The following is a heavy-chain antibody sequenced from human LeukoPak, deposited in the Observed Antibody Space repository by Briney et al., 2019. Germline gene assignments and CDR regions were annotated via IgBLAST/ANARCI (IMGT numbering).Heavy chain of an antibody. V-gene: IGHV3-23*01. J-gene: IGHJ4*02. CDR1: GFTFSSYG. CDR3: AKGSGRGYSYGLEY. Sequence: GGSLRLSCVASGFTFSSYGMTWVRQAPGKGPEWVSVISSSAGSTYYADSVKGRFTISRDNSKNTLYLQMNSLRAEDTAVYYCAKGSGRGYSYGLEYWGQGTLVTVPS. D-gene: IGHD5-18*01. CDR2: ISSSAGST.